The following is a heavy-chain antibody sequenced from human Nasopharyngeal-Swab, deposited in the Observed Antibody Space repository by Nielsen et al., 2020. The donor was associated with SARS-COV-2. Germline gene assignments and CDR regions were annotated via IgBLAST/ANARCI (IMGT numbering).Heavy chain of an antibody. CDR3: ARRVPPFSSSWYQRYYYYYMDV. V-gene: IGHV1-8*01. Sequence: GRPAPGRGLGGMGLLNPNSGNTGYAQKFQGRVTMTGNTSISTAYMKLSSLRSEDTAVYYCARRVPPFSSSWYQRYYYYYMDVWGKGTTVTVSS. J-gene: IGHJ6*03. CDR2: LNPNSGNT. D-gene: IGHD6-13*01.